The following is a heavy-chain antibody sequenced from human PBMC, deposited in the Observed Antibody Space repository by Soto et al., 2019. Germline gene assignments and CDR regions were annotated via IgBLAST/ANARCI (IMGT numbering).Heavy chain of an antibody. V-gene: IGHV4-59*08. CDR3: ARGALGWLRLKGDNDPQDYCDS. Sequence: QVQLQESGPGLVKPSETLSLTCTVSGGSISRYSWSWIRPPPGKGLEWIGYIYYSGSTNYNPSLKRRVTRAVDTTKNQVALKLSAVTAADTAVYYCARGALGWLRLKGDNDPQDYCDSWGQGTRVTVAA. CDR1: GGSISRYS. D-gene: IGHD5-12*01. J-gene: IGHJ4*02. CDR2: IYYSGST.